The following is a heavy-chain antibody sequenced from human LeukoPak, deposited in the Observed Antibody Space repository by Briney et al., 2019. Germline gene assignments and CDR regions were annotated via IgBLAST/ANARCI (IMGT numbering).Heavy chain of an antibody. CDR1: GGSISSSSYY. J-gene: IGHJ4*02. D-gene: IGHD1-26*01. CDR2: IYYSGST. CDR3: ARTQSQSGSYRYYFGY. Sequence: SETLSLTCTVSGGSISSSSYYWGWIRQPPGKGLEWIGSIYYSGSTYYNPSLKSRVTTSVDTSKNQFSLKLNSVTAADTAVYYCARTQSQSGSYRYYFGYWGQGTLVTVSS. V-gene: IGHV4-39*07.